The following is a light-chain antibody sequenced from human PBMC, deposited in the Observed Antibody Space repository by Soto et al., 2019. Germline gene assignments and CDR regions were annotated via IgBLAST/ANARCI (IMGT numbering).Light chain of an antibody. V-gene: IGKV3-20*01. CDR3: QRYDSFRA. CDR1: QSVRPNF. J-gene: IGKJ1*01. CDR2: GVS. Sequence: DIVLTQSPGTLSLSPGERATLSCRASQSVRPNFLAWYQQKPGQAPRLLIYGVSNRATGIPDRFSGSGSGTDFTLTITRLEPEDFAMYYCQRYDSFRAFGQGTKVEI.